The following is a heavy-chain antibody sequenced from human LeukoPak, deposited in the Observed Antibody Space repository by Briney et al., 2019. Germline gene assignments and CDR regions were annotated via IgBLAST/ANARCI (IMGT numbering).Heavy chain of an antibody. J-gene: IGHJ4*02. D-gene: IGHD2-15*01. CDR1: GFTFSSSA. Sequence: GGSLRLSCAASGFTFSSSAMSWVRRAPGKGLEWVSAISNNGGYTYYADSVQGRFTISRDNSKSTLCLQMNSLRAEDTAVYYCAKQLGYCSDGSCYFPYWGQGTLVTVSS. CDR2: ISNNGGYT. V-gene: IGHV3-23*01. CDR3: AKQLGYCSDGSCYFPY.